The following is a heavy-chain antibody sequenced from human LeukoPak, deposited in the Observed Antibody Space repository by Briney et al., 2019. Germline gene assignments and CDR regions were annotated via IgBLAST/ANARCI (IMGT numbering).Heavy chain of an antibody. CDR3: ARDHVVGLAPFDP. CDR1: GYTFTSYY. CDR2: INPSGGST. V-gene: IGHV1-46*01. D-gene: IGHD2-15*01. J-gene: IGHJ5*02. Sequence: ASVKVSCKASGYTFTSYYMHWVRQAPGQGLEWMGIINPSGGSTSYAQKFQGRVTITMDTSASTAYMELSSLRSEGTAVYYCARDHVVGLAPFDPWGQGTLVTVSS.